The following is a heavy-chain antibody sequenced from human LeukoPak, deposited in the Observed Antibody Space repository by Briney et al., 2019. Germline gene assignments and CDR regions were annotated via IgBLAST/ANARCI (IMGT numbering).Heavy chain of an antibody. CDR1: GGSFSGYC. Sequence: SETLSLTCAVYGGSFSGYCWSWIRQPPGKGLEWIGEINHSGSTNYNPSLKSRVTISVDTSKNQFSLKLSSVTAADTAVYYCARGKAPDPWGQGTLVTVSS. CDR3: ARGKAPDP. J-gene: IGHJ5*02. V-gene: IGHV4-34*01. CDR2: INHSGST.